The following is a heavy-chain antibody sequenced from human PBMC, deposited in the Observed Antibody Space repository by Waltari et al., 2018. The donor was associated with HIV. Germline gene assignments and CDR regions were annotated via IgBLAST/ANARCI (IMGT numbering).Heavy chain of an antibody. Sequence: EVQLVESGGGLVKPGGSLRLSCAASRFTFSSYSMYWVRQAPGKGLEWVSSISSGSVYIYYADSVKGRFTISRDNAKNSLYLQMNSLRAEDTAVYYCARDEAEMATLTAFDIWGQGTMVTVSS. CDR1: RFTFSSYS. CDR3: ARDEAEMATLTAFDI. J-gene: IGHJ3*02. D-gene: IGHD5-12*01. CDR2: ISSGSVYI. V-gene: IGHV3-21*01.